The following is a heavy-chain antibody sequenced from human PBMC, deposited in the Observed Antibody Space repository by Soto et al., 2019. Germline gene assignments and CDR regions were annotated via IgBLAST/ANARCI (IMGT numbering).Heavy chain of an antibody. CDR1: GGSISSYY. CDR3: ARVTEYDFWSGYSFYMDV. V-gene: IGHV4-59*01. CDR2: IYYSGGT. J-gene: IGHJ6*03. Sequence: SETLSLTCTVSGGSISSYYWSWIRQPPGKGLEWIGYIYYSGGTNYNPSLKSRVTISVDTSKNQFSLKLSSVTAADTAVYYCARVTEYDFWSGYSFYMDVWGKGTTVTVS. D-gene: IGHD3-3*01.